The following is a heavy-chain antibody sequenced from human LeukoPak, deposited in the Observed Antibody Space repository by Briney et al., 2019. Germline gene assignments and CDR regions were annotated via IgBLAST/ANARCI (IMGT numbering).Heavy chain of an antibody. CDR1: GFTFSSSG. J-gene: IGHJ3*02. CDR2: ISYDGSNK. D-gene: IGHD2-15*01. Sequence: GRSLRLSCAASGFTFSSSGMHWVRQAPGKGLDWSAVISYDGSNKYSADSVKGRFTISRDNSKNTLYLQMNSLRDEDTAVYYCAKGDYCSGSSCYRNAFDIWGQGTMVTVSS. V-gene: IGHV3-30*18. CDR3: AKGDYCSGSSCYRNAFDI.